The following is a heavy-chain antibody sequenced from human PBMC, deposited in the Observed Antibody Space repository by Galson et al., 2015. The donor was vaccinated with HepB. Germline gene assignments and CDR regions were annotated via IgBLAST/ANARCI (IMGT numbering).Heavy chain of an antibody. D-gene: IGHD3-22*01. CDR1: GGSISSYY. V-gene: IGHV4-59*08. J-gene: IGHJ4*02. CDR3: ARLPAAGYYYESSGYVDY. Sequence: SETLSLTCTVSGGSISSYYWSWIRQPPGKGLEWIGYIYYSGSTYYNPSLKSRVTISVDTSKNQFSLKLSSVTAADTAVYYCARLPAAGYYYESSGYVDYWGQGTLVTVSS. CDR2: IYYSGST.